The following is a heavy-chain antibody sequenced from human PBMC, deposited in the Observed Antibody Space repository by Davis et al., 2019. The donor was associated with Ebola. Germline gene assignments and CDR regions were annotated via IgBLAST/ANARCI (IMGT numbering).Heavy chain of an antibody. Sequence: ASVKVSCKASGYTFTSYGISWVRQAPGQGLEWMGWISAYNGNTNYAQKLQGRVTMTTDTSTSTAYMELRSLRSDDTAVYYCARGSGGGDIVVERAAFDIWGQGTMVTVSS. D-gene: IGHD2-2*01. CDR1: GYTFTSYG. V-gene: IGHV1-18*04. CDR2: ISAYNGNT. CDR3: ARGSGGGDIVVERAAFDI. J-gene: IGHJ3*02.